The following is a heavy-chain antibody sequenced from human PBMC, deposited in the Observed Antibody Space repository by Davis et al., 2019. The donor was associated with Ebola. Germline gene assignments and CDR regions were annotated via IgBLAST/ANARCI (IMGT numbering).Heavy chain of an antibody. J-gene: IGHJ4*02. CDR3: AKAHDSSGYDY. CDR2: ISGSGGST. Sequence: GESLKISCAASGFTFSSYAMSWVRQAPGKGLEWVSAISGSGGSTYYADSVKGRFTISRDNSKNTLYLQMNSLRAEDTAVYYCAKAHDSSGYDYWGQGTLVTVSS. D-gene: IGHD3-22*01. V-gene: IGHV3-23*01. CDR1: GFTFSSYA.